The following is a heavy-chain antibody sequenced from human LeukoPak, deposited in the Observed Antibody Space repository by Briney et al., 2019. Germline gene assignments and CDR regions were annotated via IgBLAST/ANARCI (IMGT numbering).Heavy chain of an antibody. CDR1: GFSFSSYW. V-gene: IGHV3-7*05. CDR2: IRQDGNDK. CDR3: ARPNGYCSGGSCFPFDY. J-gene: IGHJ4*02. D-gene: IGHD2-15*01. Sequence: GGSLRLSCVASGFSFSSYWMTWVRQAPGKGLEWVANIRQDGNDKYYVDSVKGRFTSSRDNAKNSLYLQMNSLRAEDTAVYYCARPNGYCSGGSCFPFDYWGRGTLVTVSS.